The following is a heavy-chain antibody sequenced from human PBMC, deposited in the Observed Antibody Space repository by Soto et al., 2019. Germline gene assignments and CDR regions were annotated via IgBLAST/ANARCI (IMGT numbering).Heavy chain of an antibody. D-gene: IGHD6-13*01. Sequence: EVQLVESGVGLVKPGGYLRLSYAASGISFSNAWINWVGQAPGKGLEWVGRIKRKADGGTTDFAAHVKGRFFISRDYSSAMVYMEMNSLKNEDTGVYYCTTDSYSTMLLVRFDYWGHGPLVTVSS. CDR3: TTDSYSTMLLVRFDY. J-gene: IGHJ4*01. CDR2: IKRKADGGTT. V-gene: IGHV3-15*07. CDR1: GISFSNAW.